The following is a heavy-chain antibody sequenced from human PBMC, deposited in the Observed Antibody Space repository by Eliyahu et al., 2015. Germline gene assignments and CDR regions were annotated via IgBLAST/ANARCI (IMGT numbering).Heavy chain of an antibody. V-gene: IGHV3-23*01. CDR2: IXVSGGST. D-gene: IGHD6-6*01. CDR1: GFXSSSYA. J-gene: IGHJ3*02. CDR3: AKDRLSDEAFDI. Sequence: EVQLLESGGXLVHPGGSLRLSCVASGFXSSSYAMSXVRQAPGKGLEWGSTIXVSGGSTYYADSVKGRFTISRDNSKNTXYLQMSSLRAEDTXVYYCAKDRLSDEAFDIWGQGTMVTVSS.